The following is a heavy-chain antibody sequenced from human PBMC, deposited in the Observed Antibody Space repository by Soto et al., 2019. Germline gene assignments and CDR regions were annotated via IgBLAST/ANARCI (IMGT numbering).Heavy chain of an antibody. CDR1: GYTLTELS. D-gene: IGHD3-22*01. CDR2: FDPEDGET. J-gene: IGHJ6*02. V-gene: IGHV1-24*01. CDR3: ATSQWLLRRGMDV. Sequence: ASVKVSCKVSGYTLTELSMHWVRQAPGKGLEWMGGFDPEDGETIYAQKFQGRVTVTEDTSTDTAYMELSSLRSEDTAVYYCATSQWLLRRGMDVWGQGTTVTVSS.